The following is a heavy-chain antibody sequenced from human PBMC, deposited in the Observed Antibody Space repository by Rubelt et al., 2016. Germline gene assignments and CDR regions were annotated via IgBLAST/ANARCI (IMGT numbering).Heavy chain of an antibody. D-gene: IGHD2-21*01. CDR1: GYTFTGYY. CDR2: INSNSGGT. Sequence: GYTFTGYYMHWVRQAPGQGLEWMGWINSNSGGTNYAQKFQGRVTMTRDTSISTAYMELSRLGSDDTAVYYCARPRYWNYYGMDVWGQGTTVTVSS. V-gene: IGHV1-2*02. J-gene: IGHJ6*02. CDR3: ARPRYWNYYGMDV.